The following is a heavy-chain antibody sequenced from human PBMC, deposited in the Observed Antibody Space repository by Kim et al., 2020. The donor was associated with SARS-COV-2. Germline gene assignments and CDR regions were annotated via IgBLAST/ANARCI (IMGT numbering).Heavy chain of an antibody. CDR3: ARDTTTAAADNYYYYGMVV. V-gene: IGHV3-11*06. Sequence: GGSLRLSCAASGFTFSDYFMSWIRQAPGKGLEWVSYISSSSTYTNYADSVKGRFTITRDNAKTSLYLQMNSLRAEDTGVYYCARDTTTAAADNYYYYGMVVGAKGPRSPSP. CDR2: ISSSSTYT. CDR1: GFTFSDYF. J-gene: IGHJ6*02. D-gene: IGHD6-13*01.